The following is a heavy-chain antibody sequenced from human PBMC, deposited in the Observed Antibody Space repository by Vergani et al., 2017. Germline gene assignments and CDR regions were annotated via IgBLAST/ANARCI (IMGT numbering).Heavy chain of an antibody. Sequence: QVQLVESGGGVVQPGRSLRLSCAASGFTFSSYAMHWVRQAPGKGLEWVAVISYDGSNKYYADSVKGRFTISRDNSKNTLYLQMNSLRAEDTALYYCARERNAYYDFWSGYYTQYYFDYWGQGTLVTVSS. J-gene: IGHJ4*02. CDR3: ARERNAYYDFWSGYYTQYYFDY. CDR1: GFTFSSYA. V-gene: IGHV3-30-3*01. D-gene: IGHD3-3*01. CDR2: ISYDGSNK.